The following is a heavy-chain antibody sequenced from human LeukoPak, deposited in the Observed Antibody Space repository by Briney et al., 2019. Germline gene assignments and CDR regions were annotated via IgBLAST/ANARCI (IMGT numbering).Heavy chain of an antibody. CDR2: ISYDGSNK. CDR3: AREVTV. Sequence: GGSLRLSCAASRFTFSSYAMHWVRQAPGKGLEWVAVISYDGSNKYYADSVKGRFTISRDNSKNTLYLQMNSLRAEDTAVYYCAREVTVWGQGTLVTVSS. D-gene: IGHD4-11*01. CDR1: RFTFSSYA. V-gene: IGHV3-30*04. J-gene: IGHJ4*02.